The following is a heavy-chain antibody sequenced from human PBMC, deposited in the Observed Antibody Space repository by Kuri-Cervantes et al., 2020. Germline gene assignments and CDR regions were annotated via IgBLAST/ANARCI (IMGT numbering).Heavy chain of an antibody. D-gene: IGHD1-26*01. CDR1: GFTFDDYA. V-gene: IGHV3-9*01. CDR3: ARDSGSYSTYGMDV. J-gene: IGHJ6*02. Sequence: LSLTCAASGFTFDDYAMHWVRQAPGKGLEWVSGISWNSGSIGYADSVKGRFTISRDNAKNSLYLQMNSLRAEDTAVYYCARDSGSYSTYGMDVWGQGTTVTVSS. CDR2: ISWNSGSI.